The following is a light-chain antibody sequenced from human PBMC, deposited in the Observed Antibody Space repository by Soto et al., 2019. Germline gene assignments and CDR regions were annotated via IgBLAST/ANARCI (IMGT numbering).Light chain of an antibody. J-gene: IGKJ2*03. CDR1: QSIGIW. Sequence: DIQLTQSPSTLSASIGDRVTMTCRASQSIGIWLAWFQQKSGQAPNLLIFEASDSESGVPSRFSGSGSGTEFTLTISSLQPDDFATYFCQPNHSLPYSFGQGTKLETK. CDR2: EAS. V-gene: IGKV1-5*03. CDR3: QPNHSLPYS.